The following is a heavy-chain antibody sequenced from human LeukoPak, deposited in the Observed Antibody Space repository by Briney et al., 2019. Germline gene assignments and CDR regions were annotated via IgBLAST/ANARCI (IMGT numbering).Heavy chain of an antibody. CDR2: ISSSSSTI. Sequence: PGGSLRLSCAASGFTFSSYSMNWVRQAPGKGLEWVSYISSSSSTIYYADSVKGRFTISRGNAKNSLYLQMNSLRAEDTAVYYCAREEQLVPEYYFDYWGRGTLVTVSS. CDR1: GFTFSSYS. J-gene: IGHJ4*02. CDR3: AREEQLVPEYYFDY. V-gene: IGHV3-48*01. D-gene: IGHD6-6*01.